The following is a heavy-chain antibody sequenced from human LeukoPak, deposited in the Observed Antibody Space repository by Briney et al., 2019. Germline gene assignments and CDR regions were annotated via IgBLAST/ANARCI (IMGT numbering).Heavy chain of an antibody. J-gene: IGHJ4*02. Sequence: ASVKVSCKVSGYTLTELSMHWVRQAPGKGLEWMGGFDPEDGETIYAQKFQGRVTMTEDTSTDTAYMELSSLRSEDTAVYYCATGDVLRYFDWLSNWGQGTLVTVSS. CDR2: FDPEDGET. CDR3: ATGDVLRYFDWLSN. V-gene: IGHV1-24*01. D-gene: IGHD3-9*01. CDR1: GYTLTELS.